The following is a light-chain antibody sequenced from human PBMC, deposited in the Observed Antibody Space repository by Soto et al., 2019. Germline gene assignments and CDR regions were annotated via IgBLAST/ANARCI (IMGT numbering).Light chain of an antibody. CDR2: DVS. CDR3: CSYVGSYSYV. Sequence: QSALTQPRSVSGSPGQSVTVSCIGTSSDVGDYNSVSWYQQHPGKAPKLMIYDVSKRPSGIPDRFSGSKSGNTASLTISGLQAEDEAYYYCCSYVGSYSYVFGIGTQLTVL. J-gene: IGLJ1*01. V-gene: IGLV2-11*01. CDR1: SSDVGDYNS.